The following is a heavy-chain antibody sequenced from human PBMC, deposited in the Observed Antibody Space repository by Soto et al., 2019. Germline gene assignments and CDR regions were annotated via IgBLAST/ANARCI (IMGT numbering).Heavy chain of an antibody. D-gene: IGHD3-22*01. CDR1: GYTLTELS. J-gene: IGHJ4*02. Sequence: VASVKVSCKXSGYTLTELSMHWVRQAPGKGLEWMGGFDPEDGETIYAQKFQGRVTMTEDTSTDTAYMELSSLRSEDTAVYYCATHRTYYYDSSGPFSPLGYWGQGTLVTVSS. V-gene: IGHV1-24*01. CDR2: FDPEDGET. CDR3: ATHRTYYYDSSGPFSPLGY.